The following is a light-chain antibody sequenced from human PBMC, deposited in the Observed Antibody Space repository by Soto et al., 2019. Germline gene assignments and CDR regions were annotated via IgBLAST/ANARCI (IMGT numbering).Light chain of an antibody. Sequence: QSALTQPRSVSGSPGQSVTISCTGTSSDVGGYNYASWYQQHPGKAPKLMIFEGNKRPSGLSNRFSGSKSGNTASLTISGLQAEDEADYYCCSYAGSFTYVFGTGTKLTVL. J-gene: IGLJ1*01. V-gene: IGLV2-11*01. CDR3: CSYAGSFTYV. CDR2: EGN. CDR1: SSDVGGYNY.